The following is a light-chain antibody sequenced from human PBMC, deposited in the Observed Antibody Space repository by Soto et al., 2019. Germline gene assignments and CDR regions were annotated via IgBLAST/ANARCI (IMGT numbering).Light chain of an antibody. V-gene: IGKV3-11*01. CDR2: DAS. Sequence: EVLLTQSPATLSLSPGERATLSCRAGQSISNYLAWYQQKPGKAPRLLIYDASNRPTDIPARFSGSGSGTDFTLTISSLEADDFAVYYCQHGGAFGPGTKVEIK. CDR3: QHGGA. CDR1: QSISNY. J-gene: IGKJ3*01.